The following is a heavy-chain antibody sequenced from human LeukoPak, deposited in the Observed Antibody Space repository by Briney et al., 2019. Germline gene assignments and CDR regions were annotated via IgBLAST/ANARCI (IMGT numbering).Heavy chain of an antibody. CDR3: ARGRTIFRAVAGTNYYYYGMDV. D-gene: IGHD6-19*01. V-gene: IGHV4-34*01. CDR1: GGSFSGYY. Sequence: PSETLSLTCAVYGGSFSGYYWSWIRHPPGKGLDWIGEINHSGSTNYNPSLKSRVTISVDTSKNRFSLKLSSVTAADTAVYYCARGRTIFRAVAGTNYYYYGMDVWGKGTTVTVSS. J-gene: IGHJ6*04. CDR2: INHSGST.